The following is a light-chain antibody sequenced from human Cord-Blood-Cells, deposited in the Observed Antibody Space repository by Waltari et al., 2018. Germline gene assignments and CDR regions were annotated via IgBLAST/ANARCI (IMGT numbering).Light chain of an antibody. V-gene: IGLV1-44*01. Sequence: QSVLTQPPSASGTPGHRVTHSGFGSSSNIGGIPVNWYQPLPGTAPKLLIDSNTRRPSGVPDRFSGSKSGTSASLAISGLQSEDEADYYCAAWDDSLNGAVFGGGTQLTVL. CDR2: SNT. CDR1: SSNIGGIP. J-gene: IGLJ7*01. CDR3: AAWDDSLNGAV.